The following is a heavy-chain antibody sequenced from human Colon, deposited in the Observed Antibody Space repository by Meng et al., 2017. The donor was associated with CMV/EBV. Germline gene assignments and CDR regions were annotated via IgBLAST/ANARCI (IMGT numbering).Heavy chain of an antibody. CDR2: INPSSGSR. CDR1: GYTFTNYY. Sequence: QVQLVQSGAEVRKPGASLKVSCKACGYTFTNYYIHWVRQAPGQGLEWMGLINPSSGSRTYAPKFQGRVSMTRDASTSTVYMELSSLRSEDTAIYYCARDHVSVTTSPSYYGMDVWGQGTMVTVSS. J-gene: IGHJ6*02. D-gene: IGHD4-17*01. CDR3: ARDHVSVTTSPSYYGMDV. V-gene: IGHV1-46*01.